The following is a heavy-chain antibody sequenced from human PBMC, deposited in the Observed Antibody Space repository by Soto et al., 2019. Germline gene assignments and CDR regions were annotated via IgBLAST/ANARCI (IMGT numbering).Heavy chain of an antibody. CDR1: GGSFSGYY. J-gene: IGHJ4*02. CDR2: INHSGST. V-gene: IGHV4-34*01. Sequence: SETLSLTCAVYGGSFSGYYWSWIRQPPGKGLEWIGEINHSGSTNYNPSFKSRVTISGDTSKNQFSLKLSSVTAADTAVYYCARGTREGVTPYFDYWGQGTLVTVSS. D-gene: IGHD5-18*01. CDR3: ARGTREGVTPYFDY.